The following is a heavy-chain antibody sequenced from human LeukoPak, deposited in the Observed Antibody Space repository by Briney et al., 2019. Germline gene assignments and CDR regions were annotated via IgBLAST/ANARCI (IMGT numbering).Heavy chain of an antibody. Sequence: SETLSLTCAVSGGSISSGGYSWSWIRQPPGKGLEWIGSIYYSGSTYYNTSLKSRVTISVDTSKNQFSLKLSSVIAADTAVYYCARALVVVITDWGQGTLVTVSS. CDR3: ARALVVVITD. J-gene: IGHJ4*02. CDR1: GGSISSGGYS. V-gene: IGHV4-30-2*03. CDR2: IYYSGST. D-gene: IGHD3-22*01.